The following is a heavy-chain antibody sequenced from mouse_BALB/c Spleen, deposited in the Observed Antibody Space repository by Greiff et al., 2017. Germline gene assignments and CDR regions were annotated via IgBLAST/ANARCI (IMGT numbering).Heavy chain of an antibody. CDR1: GFTFSDYY. V-gene: IGHV5-4*02. CDR3: ASPYYGNQLGFAY. Sequence: EVMLVESGGGLVKPGGSLKLSCAASGFTFSDYYMYWVRQTPEKRLEWVATISDGGSYTYYPDSVKGRFTISRDNAKNNLYLQMSSLKSEDTAMYYCASPYYGNQLGFAYWGQGTLVTVSA. J-gene: IGHJ3*01. D-gene: IGHD1-1*01. CDR2: ISDGGSYT.